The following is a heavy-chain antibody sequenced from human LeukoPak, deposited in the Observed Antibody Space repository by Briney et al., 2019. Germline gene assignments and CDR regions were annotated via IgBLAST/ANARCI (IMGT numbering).Heavy chain of an antibody. CDR2: ISGSGGST. CDR1: GFTFSSYA. CDR3: AKEVEYYYGSLGWFDP. V-gene: IGHV3-23*01. Sequence: GGSLRLSCAASGFTFSSYAMSWVRQAPGKGLEWVSAISGSGGSTYYADSVKGRFTISSDNSKNTLYLQMNSLRAEDTAVYYCAKEVEYYYGSLGWFDPWGQGTLVTVSS. D-gene: IGHD3-10*01. J-gene: IGHJ5*02.